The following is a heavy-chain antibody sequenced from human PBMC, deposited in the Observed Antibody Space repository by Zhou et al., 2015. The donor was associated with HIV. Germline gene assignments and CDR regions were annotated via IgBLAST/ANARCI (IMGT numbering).Heavy chain of an antibody. Sequence: QVQLVQSGAELRKPGSSVKVSCKTSGAPFNTFALNWVRQAPGQGPEWMGTITPMFGTADYARKFQGRVSITADTSTRTGYMELQSLRYEDTAVYYCARGFSHGDYEVFFKEWGQGTLITVS. V-gene: IGHV1-69*06. CDR2: ITPMFGTA. CDR1: GAPFNTFA. D-gene: IGHD4-17*01. CDR3: ARGFSHGDYEVFFKE. J-gene: IGHJ1*01.